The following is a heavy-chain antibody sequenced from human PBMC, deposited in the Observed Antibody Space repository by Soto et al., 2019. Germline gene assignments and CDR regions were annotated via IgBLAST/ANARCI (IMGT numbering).Heavy chain of an antibody. Sequence: QVQLQQWGAGLLKPSETLSLTCAVSGGSLGGFHWSWIRQPPGKGLEWIGEISRSGSTNYGPSLKSRVTMSMDTSRNQVSLNLSSVTDADTAVYYCARGRTAASIETRLFRVLFDLWGHGNLVTVSS. D-gene: IGHD3-10*01. J-gene: IGHJ4*01. CDR2: ISRSGST. CDR3: ARGRTAASIETRLFRVLFDL. CDR1: GGSLGGFH. V-gene: IGHV4-34*01.